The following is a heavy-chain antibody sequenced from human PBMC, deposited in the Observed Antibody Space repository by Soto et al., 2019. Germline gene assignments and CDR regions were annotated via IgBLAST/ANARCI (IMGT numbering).Heavy chain of an antibody. D-gene: IGHD3-10*01. Sequence: ASVKVSFKASGYTFTSYDINWVRQATGQGLEWMGWMNPNSGNTGYAQKFQGRVTMTRNTSISTAYMELSSLRSEDTAVYYCARVPLLWCGELFTYYYYYLDVWGKGTTVTVSS. CDR3: ARVPLLWCGELFTYYYYYLDV. J-gene: IGHJ6*03. V-gene: IGHV1-8*01. CDR1: GYTFTSYD. CDR2: MNPNSGNT.